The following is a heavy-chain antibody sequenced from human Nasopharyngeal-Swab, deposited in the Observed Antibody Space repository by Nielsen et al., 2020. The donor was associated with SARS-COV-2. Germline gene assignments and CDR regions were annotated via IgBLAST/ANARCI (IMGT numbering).Heavy chain of an antibody. D-gene: IGHD3-22*01. CDR2: MKPNRGNT. J-gene: IGHJ6*02. V-gene: IGHV1-8*01. Sequence: WVRQAPGQGLEWMGWMKPNRGNTGYAQKFQGRVTMTRNTSISTAYMELSSLRSEDTAVYYCARGLVTMIVVVITGHYYYGMDVWGQGTTVTVSS. CDR3: ARGLVTMIVVVITGHYYYGMDV.